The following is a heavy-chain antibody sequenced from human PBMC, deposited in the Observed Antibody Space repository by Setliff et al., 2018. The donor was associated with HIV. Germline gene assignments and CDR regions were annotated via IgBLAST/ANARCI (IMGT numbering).Heavy chain of an antibody. J-gene: IGHJ4*02. Sequence: GGSLRLSCAASGFTFSSYAMSWVRQAPGKGLEWVSTISGSGGSTYYADSVKGRFTISRDNSKNSLYLQMNSLRAEDTAVYYCARRAYCSSTTCVDNWGQGTLVTVSS. CDR2: ISGSGGST. D-gene: IGHD2-2*01. CDR1: GFTFSSYA. CDR3: ARRAYCSSTTCVDN. V-gene: IGHV3-23*01.